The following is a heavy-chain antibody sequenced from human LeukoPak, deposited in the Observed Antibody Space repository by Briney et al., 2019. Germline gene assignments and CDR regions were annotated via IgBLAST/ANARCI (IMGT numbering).Heavy chain of an antibody. V-gene: IGHV3-21*01. CDR1: GFTFSSYS. CDR2: ISSSSSCI. CDR3: ARDFYDFWSGYSFGLDY. D-gene: IGHD3-3*01. Sequence: GGSLRLSCAASGFTFSSYSMNWVRQAPGKGLEWVSSISSSSSCIYYADSVKGRFTISRDNAKNSLYLQMNSLRAEDTAVYYCARDFYDFWSGYSFGLDYWGQGTLVTVSS. J-gene: IGHJ4*02.